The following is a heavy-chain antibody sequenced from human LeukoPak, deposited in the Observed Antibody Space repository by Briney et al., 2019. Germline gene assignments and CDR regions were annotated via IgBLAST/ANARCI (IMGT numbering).Heavy chain of an antibody. CDR2: IYTSWST. Sequence: SETLSLTCTVSGGSISSYYWSWIRQPAGKRLEWIGRIYTSWSTNYNPSLKSRVTMSVDTSKNQFSLKLSSVTAADTAVYYCARDRGVRGGSYGTWFDPWGQGTLVTVSS. J-gene: IGHJ5*02. V-gene: IGHV4-4*07. D-gene: IGHD1-26*01. CDR3: ARDRGVRGGSYGTWFDP. CDR1: GGSISSYY.